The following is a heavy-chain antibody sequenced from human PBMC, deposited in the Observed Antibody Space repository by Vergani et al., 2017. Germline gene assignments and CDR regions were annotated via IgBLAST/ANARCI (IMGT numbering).Heavy chain of an antibody. J-gene: IGHJ6*02. D-gene: IGHD2-2*01. Sequence: QVQVLQSGAEVKKSGASVKVSCKTSGYTFSNYYMHWVRQAPGQGLEWMGIINPSGGHTNYAQKFQGRVTMTTDTSTSTAYMELRSLRSDDTAVYYCARDPVIVVVPAAPYYYYYYGMDVWGQGTTVTVSS. CDR3: ARDPVIVVVPAAPYYYYYYGMDV. CDR1: GYTFSNYY. CDR2: INPSGGHT. V-gene: IGHV1-46*01.